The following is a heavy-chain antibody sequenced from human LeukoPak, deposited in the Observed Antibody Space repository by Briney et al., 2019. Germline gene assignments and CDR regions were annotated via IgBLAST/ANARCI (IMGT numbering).Heavy chain of an antibody. CDR1: GGTFSSYA. V-gene: IGHV1-69*13. CDR3: GRDQDTILSVNWFDP. J-gene: IGHJ5*02. D-gene: IGHD3-9*01. CDR2: IIPIVGTA. Sequence: GASVKVSCTASGGTFSSYAISWVRQAPGQGLEWMGGIIPIVGTANYAQKFQGRVTITADASTSTAYMGLSSLRSEDTAVYYCGRDQDTILSVNWFDPWRQGTLVTDSS.